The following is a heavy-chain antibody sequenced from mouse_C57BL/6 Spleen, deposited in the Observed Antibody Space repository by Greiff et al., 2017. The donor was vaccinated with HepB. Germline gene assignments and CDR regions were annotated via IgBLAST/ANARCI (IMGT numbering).Heavy chain of an antibody. V-gene: IGHV2-5*01. D-gene: IGHD4-1*01. CDR2: IWRGGST. Sequence: VKLMESGPGLVQPSQSLSITCTVSGFSLTSYGVHWVRQSPGKGLEWLGVIWRGGSTDYNAAFMSRLSITKDNSKSQVFFKMNSLQADDTAIYYCAKERQTGGSFAYWGQGTLVTVSA. J-gene: IGHJ3*01. CDR3: AKERQTGGSFAY. CDR1: GFSLTSYG.